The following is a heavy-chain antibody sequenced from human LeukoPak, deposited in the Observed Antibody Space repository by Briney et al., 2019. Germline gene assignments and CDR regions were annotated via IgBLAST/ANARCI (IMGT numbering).Heavy chain of an antibody. CDR1: GGSISSSSYF. CDR2: FFQSGSA. J-gene: IGHJ4*02. Sequence: SETLSLTCTVSGGSISSSSYFWNWIRQPPGKGLEWIGYFFQSGSAKYNPSLKSRVTLSADTSKNQVSLKLNSVTAADTAVYFCARAGGYSGYGSFDYWGQGILVPVSS. D-gene: IGHD5-12*01. V-gene: IGHV4-61*01. CDR3: ARAGGYSGYGSFDY.